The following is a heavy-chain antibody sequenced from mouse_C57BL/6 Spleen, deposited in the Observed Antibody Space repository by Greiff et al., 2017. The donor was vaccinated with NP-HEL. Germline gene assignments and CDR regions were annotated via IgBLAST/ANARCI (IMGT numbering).Heavy chain of an antibody. CDR3: ARDGAVGAMDY. Sequence: EVQRVESGGGLVKPGGSLKLSCAASGFTFSSYAMSWVRQTPEKRLEWVATISDGGSYTYYPDNVKGRFTISRDNAKNNLYLQMSHLKSEDTAMYYCARDGAVGAMDYWGQGTSVTVSS. V-gene: IGHV5-4*01. CDR1: GFTFSSYA. D-gene: IGHD1-1*01. CDR2: ISDGGSYT. J-gene: IGHJ4*01.